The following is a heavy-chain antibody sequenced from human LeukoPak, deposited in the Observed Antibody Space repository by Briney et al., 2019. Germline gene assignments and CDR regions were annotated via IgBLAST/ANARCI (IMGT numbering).Heavy chain of an antibody. J-gene: IGHJ6*02. CDR2: ISGSGGST. V-gene: IGHV3-23*01. CDR3: AGGGGDYYYYYGMDV. CDR1: GFTFIGYA. Sequence: GGSLRLSCAASGFTFIGYAMSWVRQAPGKGLEWVSAISGSGGSTYYADSVKGRFTISRDNSKNTLYLQMNSLRAEDTAVYYCAGGGGDYYYYYGMDVWGQGTTVTVSS. D-gene: IGHD3-10*01.